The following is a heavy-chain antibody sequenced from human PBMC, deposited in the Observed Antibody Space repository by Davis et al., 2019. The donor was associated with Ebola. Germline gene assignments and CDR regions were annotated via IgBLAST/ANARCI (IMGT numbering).Heavy chain of an antibody. J-gene: IGHJ6*04. CDR1: GFTFSDYY. Sequence: GESLKISCAASGFTFSDYYMSWIRQAPGRGLEWVSYISSSGSTIYYADSVKGRFTISRDNAKNSLYLQMNSLRDEDTAVYYCARVIRYFDWQPPYYYYGMDVWGKGTTVTVSS. CDR3: ARVIRYFDWQPPYYYYGMDV. CDR2: ISSSGSTI. V-gene: IGHV3-11*04. D-gene: IGHD3-9*01.